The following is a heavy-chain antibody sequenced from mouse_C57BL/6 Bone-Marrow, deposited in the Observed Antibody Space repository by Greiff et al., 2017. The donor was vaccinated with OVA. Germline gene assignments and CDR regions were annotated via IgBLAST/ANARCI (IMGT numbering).Heavy chain of an antibody. V-gene: IGHV1-5*01. J-gene: IGHJ4*01. CDR2: IYPGNSDT. Sequence: VQLQQSGTVLARPGASVKMSCKTSGYTFTSYWMHWVNQRPGQGLEWIGAIYPGNSDTSYNKKFKGKANLAAVTSARPAYMELSSLTNEDSAVYDCTRWRYARDYWGQGTAVTVSS. CDR3: TRWRYARDY. CDR1: GYTFTSYW.